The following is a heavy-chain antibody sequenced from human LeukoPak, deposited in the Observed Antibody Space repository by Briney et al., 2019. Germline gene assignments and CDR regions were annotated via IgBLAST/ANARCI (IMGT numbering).Heavy chain of an antibody. D-gene: IGHD2-15*01. V-gene: IGHV3-15*01. Sequence: PGGFLRLSCAASGFTFRNAWMSWVRQAPGKGLEWVGRIKSKIDGGTPDYPAPVKGRFTISGDDSKNTVDLQMNSLKTEDTGIYYCTSISASVVGQSFDYWGQGTQDTVSS. J-gene: IGHJ4*02. CDR1: GFTFRNAW. CDR2: IKSKIDGGTP. CDR3: TSISASVVGQSFDY.